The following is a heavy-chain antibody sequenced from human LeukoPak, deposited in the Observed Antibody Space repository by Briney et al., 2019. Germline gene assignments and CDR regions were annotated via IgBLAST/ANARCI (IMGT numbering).Heavy chain of an antibody. Sequence: ASVKVSCKPSGYTFTGYYMHWVRQAPGQGLEWMGWINPHSGATNYAQKFQGRVTMTRDTSISTAYMELSRLRSDDTAVYYCARVDYDFWSGDYWGQGTLVTVSS. D-gene: IGHD3-3*01. CDR1: GYTFTGYY. CDR3: ARVDYDFWSGDY. J-gene: IGHJ4*02. V-gene: IGHV1-2*02. CDR2: INPHSGAT.